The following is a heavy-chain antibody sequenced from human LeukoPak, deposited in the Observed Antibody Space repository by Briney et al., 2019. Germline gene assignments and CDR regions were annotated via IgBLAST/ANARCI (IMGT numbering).Heavy chain of an antibody. CDR3: ARSLGSHGSGIRTDAFDI. V-gene: IGHV3-9*01. J-gene: IGHJ3*02. D-gene: IGHD3-10*01. Sequence: PGGSLRLSCAASGFTFDDYAMHWVRQAPGKGLEWVSGISWNGGSIGYADSVKGRFTISRDNAKNSLYLQMNSLRAEDTAVYYCARSLGSHGSGIRTDAFDIWGQGTMVTVSS. CDR2: ISWNGGSI. CDR1: GFTFDDYA.